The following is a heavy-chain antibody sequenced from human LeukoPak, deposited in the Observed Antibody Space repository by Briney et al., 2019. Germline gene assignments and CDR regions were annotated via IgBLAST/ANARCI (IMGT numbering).Heavy chain of an antibody. V-gene: IGHV1-8*01. CDR3: ARANIVVVPAAPPWYYYYMDV. CDR2: MNPNSGNT. D-gene: IGHD2-2*01. J-gene: IGHJ6*03. Sequence: GASVKVSCKASGYTFTSYDINWVRQATGQGLEWMGWMNPNSGNTGYAQKFQGRVTITRNTSISTAYMELSSLRSEDTAVYYCARANIVVVPAAPPWYYYYMDVWGKGTTVTVSS. CDR1: GYTFTSYD.